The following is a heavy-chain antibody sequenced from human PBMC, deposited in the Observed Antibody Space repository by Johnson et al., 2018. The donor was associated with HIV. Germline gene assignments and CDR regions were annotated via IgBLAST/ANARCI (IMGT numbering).Heavy chain of an antibody. V-gene: IGHV3-33*01. J-gene: IGHJ3*02. CDR3: ARDLTYYNFWSGYWGDAFDI. Sequence: QVQLVESGGGVVQPGRSLRLSCAASGFTFSSYGMHWVRQAPGKGLEWVAVIWYDGSNKYYADSVKGRFTISRDNYKNTLYLQMNSLRAEDTAVYYRARDLTYYNFWSGYWGDAFDIWGQGTMVTVSS. CDR1: GFTFSSYG. D-gene: IGHD3-3*01. CDR2: IWYDGSNK.